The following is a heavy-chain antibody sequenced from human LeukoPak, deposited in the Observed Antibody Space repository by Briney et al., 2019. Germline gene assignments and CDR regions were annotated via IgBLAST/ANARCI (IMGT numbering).Heavy chain of an antibody. CDR2: IADSGTST. J-gene: IGHJ4*02. CDR1: VFGFSRAA. CDR3: AKAVGNPPYYFDY. Sequence: GGSLTLSCAGSVFGFSRAAMSWFRQAPGKWLEWVSAIADSGTSTYYADSVKGRFTISRDISKNTLYLQMNSLRAEDTAVYYCAKAVGNPPYYFDYWGQGTLVTVSS. V-gene: IGHV3-23*01. D-gene: IGHD2-21*01.